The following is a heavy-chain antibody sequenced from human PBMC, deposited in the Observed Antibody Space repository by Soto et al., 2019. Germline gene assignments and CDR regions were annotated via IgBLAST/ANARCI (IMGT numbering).Heavy chain of an antibody. Sequence: QFGGSLRLSCAASGFTFSSYAMSWVRQAPGKGLEWVSAISGSGGSTYYADSVKGRFTISRDNSKNTLYLQMNSLRAEDTAVYYCAKGASGDRAHYYDSSGYPFDYWGQGTLVTVSS. D-gene: IGHD3-22*01. CDR2: ISGSGGST. J-gene: IGHJ4*02. CDR3: AKGASGDRAHYYDSSGYPFDY. V-gene: IGHV3-23*01. CDR1: GFTFSSYA.